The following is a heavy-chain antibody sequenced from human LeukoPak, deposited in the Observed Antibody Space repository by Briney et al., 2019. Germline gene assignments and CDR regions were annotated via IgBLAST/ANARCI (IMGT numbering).Heavy chain of an antibody. CDR1: GGSFSGYY. Sequence: SETLSLTCAVYGGSFSGYYWSWIRQPPGKGLEWIGEINHSGSTNYNPSLKSRVTISVDTSKNQFSLKLSSVTAADTAVYYCARHPVYCSGGSCYKYYFDYWGQGTLVTVSS. J-gene: IGHJ4*02. CDR2: INHSGST. V-gene: IGHV4-34*01. D-gene: IGHD2-15*01. CDR3: ARHPVYCSGGSCYKYYFDY.